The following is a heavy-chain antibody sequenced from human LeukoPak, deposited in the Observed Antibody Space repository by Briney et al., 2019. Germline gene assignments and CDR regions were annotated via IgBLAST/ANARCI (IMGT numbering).Heavy chain of an antibody. Sequence: SETLSLTCAVYGGSFSGYYWTWIRQPPGKGLEWIGEINHSGSTTYNPPLKSRVTKSVDTSKNQFSLKLSSVTAADTAVYYCARRDGFDDWFDPWGQGTLVTVSS. CDR3: ARRDGFDDWFDP. CDR2: INHSGST. CDR1: GGSFSGYY. V-gene: IGHV4-34*01. D-gene: IGHD3-10*01. J-gene: IGHJ5*02.